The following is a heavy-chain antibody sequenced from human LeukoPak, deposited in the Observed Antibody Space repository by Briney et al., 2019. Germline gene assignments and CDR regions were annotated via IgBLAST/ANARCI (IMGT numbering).Heavy chain of an antibody. CDR1: GFTFSSYS. Sequence: GGSLRLSCAASGFTFSSYSMLWVRQAPGKGLEWVSYISSSSSTIYYADSVKGRFTISRDNAKNSLFLQMNSLRAEDTAVYYCARDQVSIAGTGIDYWGQGTLVTVSS. V-gene: IGHV3-48*04. CDR3: ARDQVSIAGTGIDY. CDR2: ISSSSSTI. J-gene: IGHJ4*02. D-gene: IGHD6-13*01.